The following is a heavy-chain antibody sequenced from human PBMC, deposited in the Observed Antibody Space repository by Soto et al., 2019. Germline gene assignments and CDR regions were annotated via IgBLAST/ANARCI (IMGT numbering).Heavy chain of an antibody. J-gene: IGHJ6*02. CDR3: ARSSSKYYYYYGMDV. CDR1: GYTFTSYW. D-gene: IGHD2-2*01. Sequence: VESLKISCKGSGYTFTSYWIGWVRQMPGKGLEWMGIIYPGDSDTRYSPSFQGQVTISADKAVSTAYLQWSSLKASDTAIYYCARSSSKYYYYYGMDVWGQGTTVTVSS. V-gene: IGHV5-51*01. CDR2: IYPGDSDT.